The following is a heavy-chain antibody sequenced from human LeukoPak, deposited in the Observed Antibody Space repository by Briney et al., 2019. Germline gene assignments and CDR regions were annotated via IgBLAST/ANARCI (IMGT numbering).Heavy chain of an antibody. CDR2: IKEDGSEK. D-gene: IGHD1-20*01. V-gene: IGHV3-7*01. CDR1: GFTFSSYW. J-gene: IGHJ4*02. Sequence: PGGSLRLSCAASGFTFSSYWMMWVRQAPGKGLEWVANIKEDGSEKNYVDSVKGRFTVSRDNAKNSLYLQMNSLRVEDTGLYYCARDKWNPDYWGQGTLVTVSS. CDR3: ARDKWNPDY.